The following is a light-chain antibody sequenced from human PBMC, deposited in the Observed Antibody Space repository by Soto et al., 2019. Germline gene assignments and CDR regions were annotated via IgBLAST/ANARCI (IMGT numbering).Light chain of an antibody. CDR2: AAS. J-gene: IGKJ3*01. CDR3: QQLNAYPPVS. Sequence: DIQLIQSPSLLSASVGDRVTITCRASQGIATSLAWYQQKPGKAPNLLIYAASSLQRGVPSRFSGSGSGTKFTLTISTLQSEDFATYYCQQLNAYPPVSFGPGTKVDIK. V-gene: IGKV1-9*01. CDR1: QGIATS.